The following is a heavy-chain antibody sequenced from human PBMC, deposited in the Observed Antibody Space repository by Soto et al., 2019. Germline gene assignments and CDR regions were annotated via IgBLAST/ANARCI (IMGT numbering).Heavy chain of an antibody. CDR1: GFTFSNYA. CDR3: AKNFADSNPFYDS. J-gene: IGHJ4*02. V-gene: IGHV3-23*01. CDR2: ISGSGRHV. Sequence: EVQLLDSGEGLVQPGGSLRLSCAASGFTFSNYAMTWVRQAPGKGLEWVSAISGSGRHVYYADSVQGRFTFSRDNSQNTLYLQMNSLRAEDTAIYYCAKNFADSNPFYDSWGQGLLVTVSS. D-gene: IGHD2-15*01.